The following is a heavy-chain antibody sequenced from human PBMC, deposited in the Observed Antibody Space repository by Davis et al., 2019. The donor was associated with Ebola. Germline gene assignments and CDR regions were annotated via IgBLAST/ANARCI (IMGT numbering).Heavy chain of an antibody. CDR3: ARVQFGELYDY. CDR2: MNPNIGNT. J-gene: IGHJ4*02. D-gene: IGHD3-10*01. V-gene: IGHV1-8*01. Sequence: ASVKVSCKASGYTFTSYDINWVRQAPGQGLEWMGWMNPNIGNTGYAQKFQGRVTMTRNTSISTAYMELSSLRSEDTAVYYCARVQFGELYDYWGQGTLVTVSS. CDR1: GYTFTSYD.